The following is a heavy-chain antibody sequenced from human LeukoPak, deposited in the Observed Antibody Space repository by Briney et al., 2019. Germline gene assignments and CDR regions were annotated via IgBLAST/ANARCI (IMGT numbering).Heavy chain of an antibody. J-gene: IGHJ6*02. CDR1: GGSISSSY. Sequence: PSETLSLTCTVSGGSISSSYWSWIRQPPGKGLEWIGYIYYSGSTNYNPSLKSRVTISVDTSKNQFSLKLSSVTAADTAVYYCASAISRYCSGGSCYSTYYYGMDVWGQGTTVTVSS. V-gene: IGHV4-59*08. D-gene: IGHD2-15*01. CDR3: ASAISRYCSGGSCYSTYYYGMDV. CDR2: IYYSGST.